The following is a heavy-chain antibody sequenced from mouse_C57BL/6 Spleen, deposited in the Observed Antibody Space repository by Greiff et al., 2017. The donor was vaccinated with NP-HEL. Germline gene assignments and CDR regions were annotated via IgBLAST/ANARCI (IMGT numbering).Heavy chain of an antibody. CDR2: IYPGDGDT. V-gene: IGHV1-82*01. J-gene: IGHJ2*01. D-gene: IGHD1-1*01. Sequence: QVQLQQSGPELVKPGASVKISCKASGYAFSSSWMNWVKQRPGKGLEWIGRIYPGDGDTNYNGKFKGKATLTADKSSSTAYMQLSSLTSEDSAVYFCARSSYYGSSYLDDWGQGTTLTVSS. CDR1: GYAFSSSW. CDR3: ARSSYYGSSYLDD.